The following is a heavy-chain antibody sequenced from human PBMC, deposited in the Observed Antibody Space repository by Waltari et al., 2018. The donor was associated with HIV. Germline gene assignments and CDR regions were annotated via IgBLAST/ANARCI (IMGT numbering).Heavy chain of an antibody. Sequence: QVQLQQWGAGLLKPSETLSLTCAVYGGSFSGYYWSWIRQPPGKGLEWIGEINHSGSTNYNPSLKSRVTISVDTSKNQFSLKLSSVTAADTAVYYCARGRRGITMVRGAKNWFDPWGQGTLVTVSS. V-gene: IGHV4-34*01. CDR2: INHSGST. CDR1: GGSFSGYY. CDR3: ARGRRGITMVRGAKNWFDP. D-gene: IGHD3-10*01. J-gene: IGHJ5*02.